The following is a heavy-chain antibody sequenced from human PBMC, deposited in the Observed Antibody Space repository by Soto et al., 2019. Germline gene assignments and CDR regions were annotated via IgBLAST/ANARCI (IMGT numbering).Heavy chain of an antibody. CDR2: IWYDGSKK. CDR3: VRARYFTDSSGYTRCFDF. J-gene: IGHJ4*02. V-gene: IGHV3-33*01. CDR1: GFTFSSHA. Sequence: QVQLVESGGGVVQPGRSLRLSCAASGFTFSSHAMHWVRQAPGKGLEWVAVIWYDGSKKYYADSVRGRFTTSREDSKNSVYLQMNSLKSEDTAVYYCVRARYFTDSSGYTRCFDFWGQGTLVTVSS. D-gene: IGHD3-22*01.